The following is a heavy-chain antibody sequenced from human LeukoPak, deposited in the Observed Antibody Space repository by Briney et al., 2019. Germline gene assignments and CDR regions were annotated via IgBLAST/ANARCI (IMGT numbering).Heavy chain of an antibody. CDR3: ARVVSRQIGRFDP. CDR1: GYSISSGYY. Sequence: PSETLSLTCAVSGYSISSGYYWGWIRQPPGKGLEWIGSIYHSGSTYYNPSLKSRVTISVDTSENQFSLNLTSVTAADTAVYYCARVVSRQIGRFDPWGQGTVVTVSS. CDR2: IYHSGST. D-gene: IGHD3-22*01. V-gene: IGHV4-38-2*01. J-gene: IGHJ5*02.